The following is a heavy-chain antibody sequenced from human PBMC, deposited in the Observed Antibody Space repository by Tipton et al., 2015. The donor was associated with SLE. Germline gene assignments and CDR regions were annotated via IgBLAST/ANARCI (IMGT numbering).Heavy chain of an antibody. V-gene: IGHV4-38-2*02. CDR3: ARPSLHTALAVDAFDI. CDR2: VHYTGIT. CDR1: GYSISSGYY. D-gene: IGHD5-18*01. Sequence: TLSLTCTVSGYSISSGYYWAWIRQPPGKGLEWIATVHYTGITYYNPSLKSRNTMSVDTSKNQFSLKLTSVTAADTAVYYCARPSLHTALAVDAFDIWGQGTMVSVSS. J-gene: IGHJ3*02.